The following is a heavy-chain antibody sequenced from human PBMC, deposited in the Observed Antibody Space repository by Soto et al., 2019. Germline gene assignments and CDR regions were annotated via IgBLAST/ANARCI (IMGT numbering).Heavy chain of an antibody. CDR3: AKAPISLDGSGYYFASFDY. Sequence: VGSLRLSCSASGFTFSRYAMNWVRQAPGKGLEWVSTLSGSGSGSYDPDSLRGRFTISRDNSKNTLYLQMNNLRAEDTAVYYCAKAPISLDGSGYYFASFDYWGHGTRVTVSS. CDR1: GFTFSRYA. J-gene: IGHJ4*01. D-gene: IGHD3-22*01. V-gene: IGHV3-23*01. CDR2: LSGSGSGS.